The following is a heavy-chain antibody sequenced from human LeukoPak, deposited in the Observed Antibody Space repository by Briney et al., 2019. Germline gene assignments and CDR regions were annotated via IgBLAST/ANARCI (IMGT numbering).Heavy chain of an antibody. CDR3: AKDDALVVVVGYFDY. Sequence: GGSLRLSCAASGFTFSSYAMSWVRQAPGKGLEWVSAISGSGGSTYYADSVKGRFTISRDNSKNTLYLQMNSLRAEDTAVYYCAKDDALVVVVGYFDYWGQGTLVTVSS. V-gene: IGHV3-23*01. D-gene: IGHD2-15*01. CDR1: GFTFSSYA. J-gene: IGHJ4*02. CDR2: ISGSGGST.